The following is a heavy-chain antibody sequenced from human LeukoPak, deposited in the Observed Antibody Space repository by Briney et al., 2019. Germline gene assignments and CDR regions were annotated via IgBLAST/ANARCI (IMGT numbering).Heavy chain of an antibody. Sequence: TSETLSLTCSVYGGSLNGYYWSWIRHPPGKGLEWIGEINHSGTTNYNPSLKSRVTMSLDTSKNQFSLRLNSVTAADMAVYYCARVPLRFLEPFDFWGQGTLVTVSS. CDR3: ARVPLRFLEPFDF. CDR1: GGSLNGYY. V-gene: IGHV4-34*01. CDR2: INHSGTT. J-gene: IGHJ4*02. D-gene: IGHD3-3*01.